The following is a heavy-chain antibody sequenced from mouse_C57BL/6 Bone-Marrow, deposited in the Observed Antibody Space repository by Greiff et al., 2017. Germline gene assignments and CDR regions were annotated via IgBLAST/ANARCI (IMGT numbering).Heavy chain of an antibody. CDR3: TTRHYYY. J-gene: IGHJ2*01. D-gene: IGHD1-1*01. CDR2: IDPENGDT. CDR1: GFNIKDDY. Sequence: VQLQQSGAELVRPGASVKLSCKASGFNIKDDYMHWVKQRPEQGLEWIGWIDPENGDTEYASKFQGKATITADTSSNTAYLQLSSLTSEYTAAYYCTTRHYYYWGQGTTLTVSS. V-gene: IGHV14-4*01.